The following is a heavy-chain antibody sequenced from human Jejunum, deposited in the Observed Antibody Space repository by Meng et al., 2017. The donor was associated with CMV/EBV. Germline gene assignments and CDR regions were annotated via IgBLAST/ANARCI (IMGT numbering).Heavy chain of an antibody. Sequence: SCVGSGFDLYDFAMPWVRQVPGKALEWVSSIIWNSDRIDYAAPVKARFTISRDNAKNSLYVQMNSLNPEDTALYFCAKDVGAYAGFETWGQGTTVTVSS. J-gene: IGHJ6*02. D-gene: IGHD4-23*01. V-gene: IGHV3-9*01. CDR1: GFDLYDFA. CDR2: IIWNSDRI. CDR3: AKDVGAYAGFET.